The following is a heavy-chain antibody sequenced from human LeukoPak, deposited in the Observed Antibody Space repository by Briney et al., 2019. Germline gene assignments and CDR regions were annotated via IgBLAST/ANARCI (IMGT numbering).Heavy chain of an antibody. CDR1: GFTFSSYS. V-gene: IGHV3-21*01. Sequence: GGSLGLSCAASGFTFSSYSMNWVRQAPGKGLEWVSSISSSSSYIYYADSVKGRFTISRDNAKNSLYLQMNSLRAEDTAVYYCARAISYGRPYFDYWGQGTLVTVSS. D-gene: IGHD5-18*01. CDR3: ARAISYGRPYFDY. CDR2: ISSSSSYI. J-gene: IGHJ4*02.